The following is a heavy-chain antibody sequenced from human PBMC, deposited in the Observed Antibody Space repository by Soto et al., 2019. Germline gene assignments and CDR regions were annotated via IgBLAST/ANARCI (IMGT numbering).Heavy chain of an antibody. V-gene: IGHV1-18*04. CDR3: ARKGVSSSWYPFRPNYGMDV. Sequence: ASVKVSCKXSGYTFTSYGISWVRQAPGQGLEWMGWISAYNGNTNYAQKLQGRATMTTDTSTSTAYMELRSLRSDDTAVYYCARKGVSSSWYPFRPNYGMDVWGQGTRSPSP. D-gene: IGHD6-13*01. CDR2: ISAYNGNT. J-gene: IGHJ6*02. CDR1: GYTFTSYG.